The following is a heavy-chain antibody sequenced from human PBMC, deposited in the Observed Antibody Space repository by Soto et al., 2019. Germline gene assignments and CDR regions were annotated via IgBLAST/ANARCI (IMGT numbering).Heavy chain of an antibody. CDR1: GGSISSGGYS. D-gene: IGHD5-12*01. CDR3: AAGGGLPRYY. J-gene: IGHJ4*02. CDR2: IYHSGST. V-gene: IGHV4-30-2*01. Sequence: QLQLQESGSGLVKPSQTLSLTCAVSGGSISSGGYSWSWIRQPPGKGLEWIGYIYHSGSTYYNPSLNSRGTMSVYRSKNQFSLKLSSVTAADTAVYYCAAGGGLPRYYWGQGTLVTVSS.